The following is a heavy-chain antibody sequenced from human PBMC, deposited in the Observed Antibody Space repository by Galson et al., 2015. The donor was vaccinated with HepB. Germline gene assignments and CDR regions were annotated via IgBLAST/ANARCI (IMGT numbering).Heavy chain of an antibody. V-gene: IGHV1-69*10. D-gene: IGHD2-15*01. CDR1: GGTFSSYA. Sequence: SVKVSCKASGGTFSSYAFNWVRQAPGQGLEWMGGIIPMLGITTSAQRFQGRVTITADELTNTAYMELSSLRSEDTAVYYCARVGGKLGYCSGGSCSNWFDPWGQGTLVTVSS. CDR3: ARVGGKLGYCSGGSCSNWFDP. CDR2: IIPMLGIT. J-gene: IGHJ5*02.